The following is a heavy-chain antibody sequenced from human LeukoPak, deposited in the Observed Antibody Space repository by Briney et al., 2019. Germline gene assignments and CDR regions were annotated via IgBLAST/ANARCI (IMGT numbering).Heavy chain of an antibody. V-gene: IGHV3-20*04. D-gene: IGHD3-10*01. CDR3: ARELGVLPWFGEFPDAFDI. J-gene: IGHJ3*02. Sequence: RAGGSLRLSCAASGFTFDDYGMSWVRHAPGKGLEWVSGINWNGGSTGYADSVKGRFTISRGNAKNSLYLQMNSLRAEDTALYYCARELGVLPWFGEFPDAFDIWGQGTMVTVSS. CDR1: GFTFDDYG. CDR2: INWNGGST.